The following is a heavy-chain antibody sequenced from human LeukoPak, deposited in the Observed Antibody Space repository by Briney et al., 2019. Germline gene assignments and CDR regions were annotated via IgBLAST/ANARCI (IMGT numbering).Heavy chain of an antibody. Sequence: SVKVSCKASGGTFSSYTISWVQQAPGQGLEWMGGIIPIFGTANYAQKFQGRVTITADESTSTAYMELSSLRSEDTAVYYYASPGIAVADNDYWGQGTLVTVSS. CDR3: ASPGIAVADNDY. CDR1: GGTFSSYT. J-gene: IGHJ4*02. D-gene: IGHD6-19*01. CDR2: IIPIFGTA. V-gene: IGHV1-69*13.